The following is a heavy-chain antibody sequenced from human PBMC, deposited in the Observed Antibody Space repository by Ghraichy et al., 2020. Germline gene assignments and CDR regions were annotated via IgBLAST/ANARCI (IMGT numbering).Heavy chain of an antibody. CDR1: GGSISSSSYY. CDR2: IYYSGST. D-gene: IGHD2-2*01. J-gene: IGHJ6*03. Sequence: SETLSLTCTVSGGSISSSSYYWGWIRQPPGKGLEWIGSIYYSGSTYYNPSLKSRVTISVDTSKNQFSLKLSSVTAADTAVYYCARGLGYCSSTSCLGYMDVWGKGTTVTVSS. V-gene: IGHV4-39*01. CDR3: ARGLGYCSSTSCLGYMDV.